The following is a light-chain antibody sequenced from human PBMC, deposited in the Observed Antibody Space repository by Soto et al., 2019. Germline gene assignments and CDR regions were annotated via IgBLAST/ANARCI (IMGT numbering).Light chain of an antibody. CDR3: SSYAGSSVPVA. CDR1: SSDVGGYNF. V-gene: IGLV2-8*01. CDR2: DVT. Sequence: QSALTXPPSASGSPGQSVTISCTGASSDVGGYNFVSWYQQHPGKAPKLMIYDVTKRPSGVPDRFSGSKSGNTASLTVSGLQADDEADYYCSSYAGSSVPVAFGGGTKVTVL. J-gene: IGLJ2*01.